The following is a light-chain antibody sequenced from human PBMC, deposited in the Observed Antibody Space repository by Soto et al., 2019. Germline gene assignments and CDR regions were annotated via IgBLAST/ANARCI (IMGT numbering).Light chain of an antibody. CDR1: QGITSY. J-gene: IGKJ1*01. CDR3: QHYNSYSEA. Sequence: DIQLTQSSAFLSASLGDRVTITCGASQGITSYLAWFQQKQGKAPKLLIYKASTLKSGVPSRFSGSGSGTEFNLTISSLQPDDFATYYCQHYNSYSEAFGQGTKVDI. V-gene: IGKV1-9*01. CDR2: KAS.